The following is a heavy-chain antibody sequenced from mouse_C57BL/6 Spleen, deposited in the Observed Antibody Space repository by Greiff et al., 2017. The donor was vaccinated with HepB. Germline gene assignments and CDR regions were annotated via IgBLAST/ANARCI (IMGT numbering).Heavy chain of an antibody. CDR2: IWTGGGT. Sequence: VQLQESGPGLVAPSQSLSITCTVSGFSLTSYAISWVRQPPGKGLEWLGVIWTGGGTNYNSALKSRLSISKDNSKSQVFLKMNSLQTDDTARYYCARMDYYGSSYGYYAMDYWGQGTSVTVSS. D-gene: IGHD1-1*01. CDR3: ARMDYYGSSYGYYAMDY. CDR1: GFSLTSYA. J-gene: IGHJ4*01. V-gene: IGHV2-9-1*01.